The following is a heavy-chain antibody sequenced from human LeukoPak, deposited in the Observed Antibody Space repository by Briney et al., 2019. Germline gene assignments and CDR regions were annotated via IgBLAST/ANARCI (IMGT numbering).Heavy chain of an antibody. CDR2: ISWNSGSI. Sequence: GGSLRLSCAASGFTFDDYAMHWVRQAPGKGLEWVSGISWNSGSIGYADSVKGRFTISRDNAKNSLYLQMNSLRAEDIALYYCAKGSGYSYGYLGYWGQGTLVTVSS. CDR3: AKGSGYSYGYLGY. D-gene: IGHD5-18*01. CDR1: GFTFDDYA. J-gene: IGHJ4*02. V-gene: IGHV3-9*03.